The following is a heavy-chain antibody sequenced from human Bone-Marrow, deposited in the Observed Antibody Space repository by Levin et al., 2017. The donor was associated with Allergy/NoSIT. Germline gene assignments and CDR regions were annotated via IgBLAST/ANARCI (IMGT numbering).Heavy chain of an antibody. Sequence: SCTVSGGSITTYYWTWIRQPPGKGLEWIGSIYYVGTTNYNASLKSRLTISVDTSKNQFSLKLTSVTAADTAVYYCARAEQWLDEHFDYWGQGTLVTVSS. V-gene: IGHV4-59*01. CDR3: ARAEQWLDEHFDY. CDR2: IYYVGTT. D-gene: IGHD6-19*01. J-gene: IGHJ4*02. CDR1: GGSITTYY.